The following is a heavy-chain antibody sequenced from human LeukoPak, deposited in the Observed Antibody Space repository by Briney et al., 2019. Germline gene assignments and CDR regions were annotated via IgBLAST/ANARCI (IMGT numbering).Heavy chain of an antibody. CDR3: ARTTEGLDP. CDR2: VSNSGSTK. V-gene: IGHV3-11*01. J-gene: IGHJ5*02. D-gene: IGHD1-1*01. Sequence: PGGSLRLSCAASGFDFSDYYMTWIRQAPGKGLEWVSHVSNSGSTKYYADSVKGRFTISRDNAKYSLYLQMHSLRAEDTAVYYCARTTEGLDPRGQGTLVTVSS. CDR1: GFDFSDYY.